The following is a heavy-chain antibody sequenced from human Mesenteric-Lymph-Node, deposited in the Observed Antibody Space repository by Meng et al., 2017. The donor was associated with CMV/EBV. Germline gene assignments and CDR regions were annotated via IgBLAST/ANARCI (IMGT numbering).Heavy chain of an antibody. CDR2: INPDGSQK. J-gene: IGHJ4*02. CDR1: GFTFNSYW. Sequence: GESLKISCAASGFTFNSYWMTWVRQAPGKGLECVANINPDGSQKYYVDSVKGRFTISRDNAKDSLYLQMNTLRAEDTAMYYCAGQRRDSPFAYWGQGTLVTVSS. V-gene: IGHV3-7*01. CDR3: AGQRRDSPFAY. D-gene: IGHD5-24*01.